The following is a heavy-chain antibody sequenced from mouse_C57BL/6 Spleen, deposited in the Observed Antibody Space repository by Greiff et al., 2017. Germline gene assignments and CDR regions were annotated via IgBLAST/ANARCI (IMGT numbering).Heavy chain of an antibody. Sequence: EVMLVESGGGLVQSGRSLRLSCATSGFTFSDFYMEWVRQAPGKGLEWIAASRNKANDYTTEYSASVKGRFIVSRDTSQSILYLQMNALRAEDTAIYYCARDADSNYYWYFDVWGTGTTVTVSS. CDR3: ARDADSNYYWYFDV. D-gene: IGHD2-5*01. CDR1: GFTFSDFY. CDR2: SRNKANDYTT. J-gene: IGHJ1*03. V-gene: IGHV7-1*01.